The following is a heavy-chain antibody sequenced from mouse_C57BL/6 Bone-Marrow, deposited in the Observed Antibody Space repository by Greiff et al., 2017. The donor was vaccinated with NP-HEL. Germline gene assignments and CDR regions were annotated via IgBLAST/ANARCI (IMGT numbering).Heavy chain of an antibody. CDR2: ITHSGET. Sequence: QVQLKQSGPGLVKPSQSLFLTCSITGFPITSGYYWIWIRQSPGKPLEWMGYITHSGETFYNPSLQSPIPITRETSKNQFFLQLNSVTTEDTAMYDCAGDRGILYYYGSSTGYAMDYWGQGTSVTVSS. CDR1: GFPITSGYY. D-gene: IGHD1-1*01. V-gene: IGHV12-3*01. J-gene: IGHJ4*01. CDR3: AGDRGILYYYGSSTGYAMDY.